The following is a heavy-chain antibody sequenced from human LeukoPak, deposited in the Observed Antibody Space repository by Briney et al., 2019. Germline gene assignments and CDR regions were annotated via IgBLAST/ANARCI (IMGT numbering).Heavy chain of an antibody. V-gene: IGHV1-18*04. CDR3: ARVSGYETDY. J-gene: IGHJ4*02. CDR1: GYTFTSYG. CDR2: ISAYNGNT. D-gene: IGHD5-12*01. Sequence: ASVKVSCKSSGYTFTSYGISWLRQAPGQGLEWMGWISAYNGNTNNAQKLQGRVTMTTDTSTSTAYMELRSLRSDDTAVYSCARVSGYETDYWGQGTLVTVSS.